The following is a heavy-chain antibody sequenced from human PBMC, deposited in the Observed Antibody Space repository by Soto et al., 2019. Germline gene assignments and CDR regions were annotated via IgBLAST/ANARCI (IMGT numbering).Heavy chain of an antibody. CDR1: GYTFTSYG. CDR2: ISAYNGNT. V-gene: IGHV1-18*01. J-gene: IGHJ5*02. CDR3: ARDRGYCSSTSCSAKNNWFDP. Sequence: QVQLVQAGAAVKKPGASVTVSCKASGYTFTSYGISWVRQAPGQGRAGMGWISAYNGNTTYEQKLQGRVTMTTDTSTSTAYMELRSLRSDDTAVYYCARDRGYCSSTSCSAKNNWFDPWGQGTLVTVSS. D-gene: IGHD2-2*01.